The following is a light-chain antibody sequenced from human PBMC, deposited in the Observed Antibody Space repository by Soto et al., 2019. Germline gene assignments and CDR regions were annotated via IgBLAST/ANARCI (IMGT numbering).Light chain of an antibody. CDR3: QQFNSYPIT. J-gene: IGKJ5*01. V-gene: IGKV1-13*02. CDR1: QDVRGA. CDR2: DVS. Sequence: AIQLTQSPSSLSASVGDRVTISCRASQDVRGALAWYQQKPGTAPKILIYDVSVLESGVPTRFSGSGSGTXXXXXXTXLQPVDFATYYCQQFNSYPITFGQGTRLEIK.